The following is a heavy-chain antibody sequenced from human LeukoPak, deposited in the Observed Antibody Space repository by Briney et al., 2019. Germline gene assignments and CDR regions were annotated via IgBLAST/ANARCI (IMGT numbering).Heavy chain of an antibody. Sequence: KPSETLSLTCAVYGGSFSGYYWSWIRQPPGKGLEWIGEINHSGSTNYNPSLKSRVTISVDTSKNQFSLKLSSVTAADTAVYYCASLTISGVAKDYWGQGTLVTVSS. D-gene: IGHD3-3*01. V-gene: IGHV4-34*01. CDR3: ASLTISGVAKDY. CDR2: INHSGST. CDR1: GGSFSGYY. J-gene: IGHJ4*02.